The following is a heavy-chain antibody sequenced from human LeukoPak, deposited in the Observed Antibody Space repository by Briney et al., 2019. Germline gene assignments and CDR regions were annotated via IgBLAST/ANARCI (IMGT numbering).Heavy chain of an antibody. CDR2: INPNSGGT. CDR1: GYTFTGYY. J-gene: IGHJ5*02. Sequence: GASVKVSCKASGYTFTGYYMHWVRQAPGQGLEWMGWINPNSGGTNYAQKFQGRVTMTRDTSISTAYMELSRLRSDDTAVYYCARDGAYCGGDCYFDPWGQGTLVIVSS. D-gene: IGHD2-21*02. V-gene: IGHV1-2*02. CDR3: ARDGAYCGGDCYFDP.